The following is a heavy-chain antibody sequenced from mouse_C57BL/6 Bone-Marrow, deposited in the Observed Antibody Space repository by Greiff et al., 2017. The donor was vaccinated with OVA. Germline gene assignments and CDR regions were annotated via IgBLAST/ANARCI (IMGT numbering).Heavy chain of an antibody. D-gene: IGHD2-10*01. CDR3: ARGPYLAWFAY. CDR1: GYTFTSYW. Sequence: VQLQQPGAELVKPGASVKLSCKASGYTFTSYWLHWVKQRPGQGLEWIGMIHPNSGSTNYNEKFKRKATLTVDKSSSTAYMQLSSLTSEDSAVDYCARGPYLAWFAYWGQGTLVTVSA. CDR2: IHPNSGST. V-gene: IGHV1-64*01. J-gene: IGHJ3*01.